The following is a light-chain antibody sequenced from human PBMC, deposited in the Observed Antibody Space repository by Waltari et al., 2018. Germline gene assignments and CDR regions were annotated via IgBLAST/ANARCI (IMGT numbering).Light chain of an antibody. V-gene: IGLV1-44*01. J-gene: IGLJ3*02. CDR1: RSNIGSNS. Sequence: QSVLTQSPSASGTPGQSVTISCSGSRSNIGSNSVNWYQQLAGTAPKLLIYKNTERPSEVPDRFSGSKSGTSASLAISGLQAEDECDYYCSTWDDGLYGVVFGGGTTVTVL. CDR3: STWDDGLYGVV. CDR2: KNT.